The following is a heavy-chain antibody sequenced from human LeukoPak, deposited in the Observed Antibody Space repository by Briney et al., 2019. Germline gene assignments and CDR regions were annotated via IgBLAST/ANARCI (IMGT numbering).Heavy chain of an antibody. CDR3: ARDPKYYYDSRTPPNDY. V-gene: IGHV1-18*01. J-gene: IGHJ4*02. Sequence: ASVEVSCKASGYTFTSYGISWVRQAPGQGLEWMGWISAYNGNTNYAQKLQGRVTTTTDTSTSTAYMELRSLRSDDTAVYYCARDPKYYYDSRTPPNDYWGQGTLVTVSS. CDR1: GYTFTSYG. CDR2: ISAYNGNT. D-gene: IGHD3-22*01.